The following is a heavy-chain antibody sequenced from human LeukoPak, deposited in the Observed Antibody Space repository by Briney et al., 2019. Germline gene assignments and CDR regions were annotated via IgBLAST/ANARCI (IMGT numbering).Heavy chain of an antibody. CDR1: GVTFSSYW. Sequence: GGSLRLSCAASGVTFSSYWMHWVRQAPGKGLVWVSRINSDGSSTSYADSVKGRFTISRDNAKNTLYLQMNSLRAEDTAVYYCARDGSSGRANAFDIWGQGTMFTVSS. CDR2: INSDGSST. CDR3: ARDGSSGRANAFDI. V-gene: IGHV3-74*01. J-gene: IGHJ3*02. D-gene: IGHD6-19*01.